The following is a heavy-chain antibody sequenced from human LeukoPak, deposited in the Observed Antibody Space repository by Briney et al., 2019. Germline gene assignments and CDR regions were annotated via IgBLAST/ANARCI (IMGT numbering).Heavy chain of an antibody. J-gene: IGHJ4*02. CDR1: GGSVSSGSYY. Sequence: SETLSLTCIVSGGSVSSGSYYWSWIRQPPGKGLEWIGYIYYSGSTNYNPSLKSRVTISVDTSKNQFSLKLNSVTAADTAVYYCARGRLLLDFDYWGQGTLVTVSS. V-gene: IGHV4-61*01. CDR2: IYYSGST. D-gene: IGHD1-26*01. CDR3: ARGRLLLDFDY.